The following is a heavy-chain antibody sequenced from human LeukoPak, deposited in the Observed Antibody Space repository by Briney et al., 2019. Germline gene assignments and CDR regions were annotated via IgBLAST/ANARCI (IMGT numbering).Heavy chain of an antibody. V-gene: IGHV4-30-4*01. CDR2: IYYSGST. J-gene: IGHJ3*02. D-gene: IGHD3-22*01. CDR1: GGSISSGDYY. CDR3: ARAAHHYYDSSGYAPPDAFDI. Sequence: SQTLSLTCTVSGGSISSGDYYWSWIRQPPGKGLEWIGYIYYSGSTYYNPSLKSRVTISVDTSKNQFSLKLSSVTAADTAVYYCARAAHHYYDSSGYAPPDAFDIWGQGTMVTVSS.